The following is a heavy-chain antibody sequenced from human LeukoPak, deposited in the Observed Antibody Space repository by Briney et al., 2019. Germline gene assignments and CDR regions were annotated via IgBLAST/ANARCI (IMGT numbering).Heavy chain of an antibody. V-gene: IGHV3-21*01. Sequence: GGSLRLSCAASGFTFSSYSMNWVRQAPGKGLEWVSSSSSSSSYIYYADSVKGRFTISRDNAKNSLYLQMNSLRAEDTAVYYCAREASSWYDLRAFDIWGQGTMVTVSS. J-gene: IGHJ3*02. CDR3: AREASSWYDLRAFDI. CDR2: SSSSSSYI. D-gene: IGHD6-13*01. CDR1: GFTFSSYS.